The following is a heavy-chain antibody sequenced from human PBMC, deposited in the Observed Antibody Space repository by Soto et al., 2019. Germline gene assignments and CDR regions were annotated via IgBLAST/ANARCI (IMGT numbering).Heavy chain of an antibody. CDR3: ARDPSSSLYLDY. CDR1: GGSISSGGYY. V-gene: IGHV4-31*03. D-gene: IGHD6-6*01. Sequence: SETLSLTCTVSGGSISSGGYYWSWIRQHPGKGMEWIGYIYNSGSTYYNTSLKSRFTISVDTSKNLFSLKLSSVFAAYTAVYYCARDPSSSLYLDYWGQGTLVTVSS. CDR2: IYNSGST. J-gene: IGHJ4*02.